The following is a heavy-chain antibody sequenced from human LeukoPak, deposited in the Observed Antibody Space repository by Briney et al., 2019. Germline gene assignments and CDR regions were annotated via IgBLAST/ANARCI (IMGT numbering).Heavy chain of an antibody. J-gene: IGHJ6*02. Sequence: SETLSLTCTVSGGSISSYYWSWIRQPPGKGLEWIGYIYYSGSTNYNPSLKSRVTISVDTSKNQFSLKLSSVTAADAAVYYCARDRGSPKTYYYGMDVWGQGTTVTVSS. CDR1: GGSISSYY. V-gene: IGHV4-59*01. CDR2: IYYSGST. CDR3: ARDRGSPKTYYYGMDV. D-gene: IGHD3-10*01.